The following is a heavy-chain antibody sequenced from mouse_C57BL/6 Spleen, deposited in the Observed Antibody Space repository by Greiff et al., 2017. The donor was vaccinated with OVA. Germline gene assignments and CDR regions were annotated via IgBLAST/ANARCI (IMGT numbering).Heavy chain of an antibody. CDR3: AIWYYAMDY. CDR2: INPNYGTT. CDR1: GYSFTDYN. V-gene: IGHV1-39*01. Sequence: VQLKESGPELVKPGASVKISCKASGYSFTDYNMNWVKQSNGQSLEWIGVINPNYGTTSYNKKFKGKATLTVDQSSSTTYMRLNSLTSDDSAVYYCAIWYYAMDYWGKGTSVTVSS. J-gene: IGHJ4*01. D-gene: IGHD1-1*02.